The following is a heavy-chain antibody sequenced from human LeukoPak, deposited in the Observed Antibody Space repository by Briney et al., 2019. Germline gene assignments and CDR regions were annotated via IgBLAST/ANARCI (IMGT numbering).Heavy chain of an antibody. CDR3: ARDEAVAFFDY. V-gene: IGHV1-18*01. J-gene: IGHJ4*02. Sequence: ASVKVSCKASGYTFTSYGISWVRQAPGQGLEWMGWISAYNGNTNYAQKLQGRVTMTTDTSTSTASMELRSPRSDDTAVYYCARDEAVAFFDYWGQGTLVTVSS. CDR2: ISAYNGNT. D-gene: IGHD6-19*01. CDR1: GYTFTSYG.